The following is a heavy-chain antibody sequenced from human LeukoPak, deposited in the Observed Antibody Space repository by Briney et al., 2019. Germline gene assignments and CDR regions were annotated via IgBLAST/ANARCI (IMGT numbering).Heavy chain of an antibody. Sequence: PGGFLRLSCATSGFIFTNAWMKWVRQAPGKGLEWVGRIKSKTDGGTIDYAAPVKGRFTISRDDSKNTLYLQMDNLRTEDTAIYYCSTPSFWGQGTLVTVSS. CDR2: IKSKTDGGTI. J-gene: IGHJ4*02. CDR1: GFIFTNAW. CDR3: STPSF. V-gene: IGHV3-15*07.